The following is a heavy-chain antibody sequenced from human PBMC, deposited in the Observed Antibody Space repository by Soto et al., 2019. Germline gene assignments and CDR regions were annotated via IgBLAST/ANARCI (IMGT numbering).Heavy chain of an antibody. CDR2: IYYSGST. J-gene: IGHJ4*02. Sequence: QVQLQESGPGLVKPSETLSLTCTVSSGSISGYFWSWIRQPPGKGLEWIGYIYYSGSTNYNPSLTSRVTISVDTSKNEFSLRLSSVTAADTAIYLCARRSIQENYFDSWGQGTLVTVSS. D-gene: IGHD5-18*01. CDR3: ARRSIQENYFDS. CDR1: SGSISGYF. V-gene: IGHV4-59*01.